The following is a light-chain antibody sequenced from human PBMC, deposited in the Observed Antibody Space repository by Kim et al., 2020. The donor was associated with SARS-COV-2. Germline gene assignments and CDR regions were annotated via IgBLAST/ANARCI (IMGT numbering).Light chain of an antibody. CDR3: KSRDNSGNHVV. J-gene: IGLJ3*02. CDR2: GKN. V-gene: IGLV3-19*01. Sequence: SSELTQDPAVSVALGQTVKITCQGDSLRSYYASWYQQKPGQAPVLVIYGKNSRPSEIPDRFSGSSSGNTASLTINGTQAEDEADYYCKSRDNSGNHVVFG. CDR1: SLRSYY.